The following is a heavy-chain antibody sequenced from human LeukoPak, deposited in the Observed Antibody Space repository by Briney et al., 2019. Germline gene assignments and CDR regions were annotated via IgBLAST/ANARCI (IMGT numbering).Heavy chain of an antibody. V-gene: IGHV1-18*01. CDR3: ARDGSSSWTTRGNWFDP. D-gene: IGHD6-13*01. CDR1: GYTFTSYG. Sequence: ASVRVSCKASGYTFTSYGISWVRQAPGQGLEWMGWISAYNGNTNYAQKLQGRVTMTTDTSTSTAYMELRSLRSDDTAVYYCARDGSSSWTTRGNWFDPWGQGTLVTVSS. J-gene: IGHJ5*02. CDR2: ISAYNGNT.